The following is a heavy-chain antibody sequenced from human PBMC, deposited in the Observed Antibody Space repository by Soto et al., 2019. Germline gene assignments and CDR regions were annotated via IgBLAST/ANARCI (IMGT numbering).Heavy chain of an antibody. Sequence: QVQLVQSGAEVKKPGASVKVSCKASGYTFTSYGISWVRQAPGQGLEWMGWISAYNGNTNYAQKLQGRVTMTTDTSTSTADSELRSLRSDDTAVYYCARDHYDFWSGPKFWDVWGKGTTVTVSS. CDR3: ARDHYDFWSGPKFWDV. CDR2: ISAYNGNT. D-gene: IGHD3-3*01. V-gene: IGHV1-18*01. CDR1: GYTFTSYG. J-gene: IGHJ6*03.